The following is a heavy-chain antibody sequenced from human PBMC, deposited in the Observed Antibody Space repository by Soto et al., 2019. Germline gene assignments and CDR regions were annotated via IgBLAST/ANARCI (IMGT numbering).Heavy chain of an antibody. CDR2: IYYSGST. V-gene: IGHV4-39*01. J-gene: IGHJ6*03. CDR3: ARQSRYCSGGSCPHPAPEYYYYMDV. CDR1: GGSISSSSYY. Sequence: SETLSLTCTVSGGSISSSSYYWGWIRQPPGKGLEWIGSIYYSGSTYYNPSLKSRVTISVDTSKNQFSLKLSSVTAADTAVYYCARQSRYCSGGSCPHPAPEYYYYMDVWGKGTTVTVSS. D-gene: IGHD2-15*01.